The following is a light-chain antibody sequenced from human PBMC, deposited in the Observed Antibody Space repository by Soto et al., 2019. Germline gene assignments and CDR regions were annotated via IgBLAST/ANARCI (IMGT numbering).Light chain of an antibody. Sequence: ERVLTQSPATLSLFPGERATLSCRASQSISSNLAWYQQKPGQAPRLLIYGASSRATGIPDRFSGSGSGTDFTLTINRLEAEDFAVYFCQQYGDSPWTFGQGTKVDIK. CDR3: QQYGDSPWT. J-gene: IGKJ1*01. CDR1: QSISSN. CDR2: GAS. V-gene: IGKV3-20*01.